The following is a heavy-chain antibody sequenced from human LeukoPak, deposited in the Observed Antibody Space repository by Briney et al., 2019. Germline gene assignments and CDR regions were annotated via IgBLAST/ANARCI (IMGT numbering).Heavy chain of an antibody. D-gene: IGHD2-2*02. CDR1: GYSFTSYW. CDR3: ARPESVVVVPAAIIPAAFDI. Sequence: GESLKISCKGSGYSFTSYWIGWVRQMPGKGLEWMGIIYPGDSDTRYSPSFQGQVTISADKSISTAYLQWSSLKASDTAMYYCARPESVVVVPAAIIPAAFDIWGQGTMVTVSS. CDR2: IYPGDSDT. J-gene: IGHJ3*02. V-gene: IGHV5-51*01.